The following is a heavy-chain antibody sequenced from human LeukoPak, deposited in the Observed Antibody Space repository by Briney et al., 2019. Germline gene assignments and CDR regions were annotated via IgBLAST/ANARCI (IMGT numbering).Heavy chain of an antibody. D-gene: IGHD2-15*01. CDR3: ARRVVLNWFDP. CDR2: IYYSGST. V-gene: IGHV4-59*08. CDR1: GGSISSYY. Sequence: SETLSLTCTVSGGSISSYYWSWIRQPPGKGLEWIGYIYYSGSTNCNPSLKSRVTISVDTSKNQFSLKLSSVTAADTAVYYCARRVVLNWFDPWGQGTLVTVSS. J-gene: IGHJ5*02.